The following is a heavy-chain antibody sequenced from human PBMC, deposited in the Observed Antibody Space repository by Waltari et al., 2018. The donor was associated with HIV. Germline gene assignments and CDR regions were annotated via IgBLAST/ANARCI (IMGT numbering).Heavy chain of an antibody. CDR3: ARGTYYYDSSGHDAFDI. CDR2: IYTSGST. CDR1: GGTISSYY. Sequence: QVQLQESGPGLVKPSDTLSLTCTVPGGTISSYYWNWIPQPAGKGLEWIGRIYTSGSTNYNPSLKSRVTMSVDTSKNQFSLKLSSVTAADTAVYYCARGTYYYDSSGHDAFDIWGQGTMVTVSS. D-gene: IGHD3-22*01. J-gene: IGHJ3*02. V-gene: IGHV4-4*07.